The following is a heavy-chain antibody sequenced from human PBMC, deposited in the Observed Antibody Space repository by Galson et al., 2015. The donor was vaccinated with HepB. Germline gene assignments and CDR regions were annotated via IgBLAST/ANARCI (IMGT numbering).Heavy chain of an antibody. V-gene: IGHV3-74*01. J-gene: IGHJ4*02. D-gene: IGHD3-10*01. Sequence: SLRLSCAASGFTFSTYWMHWVRQAPGKGLVWVSRINSDGSSTAYADSVKGRFTISRDNAKSTLYVQMNSLRAEDTAVYYCARAKRSGSNYNPEYWGQGTLVTVSS. CDR1: GFTFSTYW. CDR2: INSDGSST. CDR3: ARAKRSGSNYNPEY.